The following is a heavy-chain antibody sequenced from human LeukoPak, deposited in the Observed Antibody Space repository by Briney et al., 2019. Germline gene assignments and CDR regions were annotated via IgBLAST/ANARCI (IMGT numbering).Heavy chain of an antibody. CDR2: IYPGDSDT. V-gene: IGHV5-51*01. D-gene: IGHD3-22*01. CDR3: ARLDYYDSSGYYYYFDY. Sequence: GESLKISCKGSGYRFTSYWIGWVRQMPGKGLEWMGIIYPGDSDTRYSPSFQGQVTISADKSISTAYLQWSSLKASDTAMYYCARLDYYDSSGYYYYFDYWGQGTLVTVSS. CDR1: GYRFTSYW. J-gene: IGHJ4*02.